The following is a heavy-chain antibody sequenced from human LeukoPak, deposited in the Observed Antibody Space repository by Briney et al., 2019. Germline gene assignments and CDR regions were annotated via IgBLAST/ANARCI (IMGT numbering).Heavy chain of an antibody. Sequence: GGSLRLSCAASGFTFSSYGMHWVRQAPGKGLEWVAVISYDGSNKYYADSVKGRFTISRDNSKNTLYLQMNSLRAEDTAVYYCASIITVAGEDLNPNWYFDLWGRGTLVTVSS. CDR2: ISYDGSNK. J-gene: IGHJ2*01. V-gene: IGHV3-30*03. CDR1: GFTFSSYG. D-gene: IGHD6-19*01. CDR3: ASIITVAGEDLNPNWYFDL.